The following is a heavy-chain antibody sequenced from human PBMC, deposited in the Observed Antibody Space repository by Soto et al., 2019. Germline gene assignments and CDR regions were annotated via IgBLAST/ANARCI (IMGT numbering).Heavy chain of an antibody. Sequence: GGSLRLSCVASGFSLSNYGMHWVRQAPGKGLEWIALIWYEGTTKYSTDSMKGRFSISRDKSISTAYLQWSSLKASDTAMYYCARLISSTNPFDYWGQGTLVTVSS. V-gene: IGHV3-33*01. J-gene: IGHJ4*02. CDR2: IWYEGTTK. CDR3: ARLISSTNPFDY. CDR1: GFSLSNYG. D-gene: IGHD1-26*01.